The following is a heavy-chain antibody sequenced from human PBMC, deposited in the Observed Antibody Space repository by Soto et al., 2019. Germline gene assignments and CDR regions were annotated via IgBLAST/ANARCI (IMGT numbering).Heavy chain of an antibody. J-gene: IGHJ4*02. D-gene: IGHD6-19*01. CDR1: GFTFSSYG. Sequence: GGSLRLSCAASGFTFSSYGMHWVRQAPGKGLEWVAVISYDGSNKYYADSVKGRFTISRDNSKNTLYLQMNSLRAEDTAVYYCAKDLSISDEYSSGPSDYWGQGTLVTVSS. CDR2: ISYDGSNK. CDR3: AKDLSISDEYSSGPSDY. V-gene: IGHV3-30*18.